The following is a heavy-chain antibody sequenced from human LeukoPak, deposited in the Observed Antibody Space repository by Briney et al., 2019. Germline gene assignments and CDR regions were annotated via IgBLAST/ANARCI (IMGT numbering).Heavy chain of an antibody. D-gene: IGHD5-18*01. CDR1: GFTFSSYS. V-gene: IGHV3-21*01. CDR3: ARDRGYSYGRGIDY. Sequence: GGSLRLSCAASGFTFSSYSMNWVRQAPGKGLEWVSSISSSSSSYIHYADSVKGRFTIPRDNAKNSLYLQMNSLRAEDTAVYYCARDRGYSYGRGIDYWGQGTLVTVSS. J-gene: IGHJ4*02. CDR2: ISSSSSSYI.